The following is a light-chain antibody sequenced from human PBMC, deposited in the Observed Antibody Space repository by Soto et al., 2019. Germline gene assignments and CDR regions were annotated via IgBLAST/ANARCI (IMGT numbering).Light chain of an antibody. CDR2: LGS. CDR1: QSLLHSDGYNY. CDR3: MQALQTPLT. J-gene: IGKJ4*01. V-gene: IGKV2-28*01. Sequence: DIVMTQSPLSLPVTPGEPASISCRSSQSLLHSDGYNYLDWYLQKPGQSPQALIYLGSTRASGVPDRFSGSGSGTDFTLKISRVEAEDVGVYYCMQALQTPLTFGGGTKVEIK.